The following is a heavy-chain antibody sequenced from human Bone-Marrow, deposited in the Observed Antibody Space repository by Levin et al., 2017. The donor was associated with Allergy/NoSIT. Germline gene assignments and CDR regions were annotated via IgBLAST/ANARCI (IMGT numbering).Heavy chain of an antibody. CDR1: GFIFSNHA. Sequence: GESLKISCVASGFIFSNHAMSWVRQAPGKGLEWVSTISARADDTYYADSVKGRFTISRDNLKNTLYLQMNNLRAEDTAVYYCADFDWLLLFDYWGQGALVTVSS. CDR2: ISARADDT. D-gene: IGHD3-9*01. J-gene: IGHJ4*02. V-gene: IGHV3-23*01. CDR3: ADFDWLLLFDY.